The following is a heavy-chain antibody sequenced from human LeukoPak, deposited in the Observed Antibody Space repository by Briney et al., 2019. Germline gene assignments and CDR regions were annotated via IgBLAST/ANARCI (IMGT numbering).Heavy chain of an antibody. CDR3: ATTRLGHYDFWSGTYFDY. Sequence: GGSLRLSCAASGFTFSSYAMSWVRQAPGKGLEWVSAISGSGGSTHYADSVKGRFTISRDNSKNTLYLQMNSLRAEDTALYYCATTRLGHYDFWSGTYFDYWGQGTLVTVSS. D-gene: IGHD3-3*01. J-gene: IGHJ4*02. CDR2: ISGSGGST. CDR1: GFTFSSYA. V-gene: IGHV3-23*01.